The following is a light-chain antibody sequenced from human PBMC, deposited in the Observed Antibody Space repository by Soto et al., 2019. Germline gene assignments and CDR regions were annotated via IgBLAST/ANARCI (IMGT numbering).Light chain of an antibody. CDR3: QQYDPYLT. J-gene: IGKJ3*01. CDR1: QSVSSSY. V-gene: IGKV3-20*01. CDR2: GAS. Sequence: VWTQSPGTLSLSPGDRATLSCRASQSVSSSYLAWYQQKPGQAPRLLIYGASSRATGIPDRFRGSGSGTDFTLTISRLEPEDFAVYCWQQYDPYLTFGPGTKVD.